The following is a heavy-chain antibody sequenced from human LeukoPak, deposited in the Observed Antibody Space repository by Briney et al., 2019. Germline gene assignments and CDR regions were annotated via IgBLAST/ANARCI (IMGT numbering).Heavy chain of an antibody. D-gene: IGHD3-16*01. CDR1: GFTFTSYE. V-gene: IGHV3-48*03. CDR2: ISSSGSTI. Sequence: GGSLRLSRAASGFTFTSYEMNWVRQAPGKGLEWVSYISSSGSTIYYADSVKGRFTISRDNAKNSLYLQMNSLRAEDTAVYYCARDAYQVAGSTLNDYWGQGTLVTVSS. J-gene: IGHJ4*02. CDR3: ARDAYQVAGSTLNDY.